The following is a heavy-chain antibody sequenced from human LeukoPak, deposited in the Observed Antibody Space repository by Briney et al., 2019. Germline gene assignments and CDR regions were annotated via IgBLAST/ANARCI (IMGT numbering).Heavy chain of an antibody. CDR2: IKQDGSEK. J-gene: IGHJ4*02. V-gene: IGHV3-7*01. Sequence: GGSLRLSCAVSGFTFSNYWMSWVRQAPGKGLEWVANIKQDGSEKYYVDSVKGRFTISRDNAKNSLYLQLNSLRAEDTAVYYCARSSGYAFWNWGQGTLVTVSS. D-gene: IGHD3-22*01. CDR1: GFTFSNYW. CDR3: ARSSGYAFWN.